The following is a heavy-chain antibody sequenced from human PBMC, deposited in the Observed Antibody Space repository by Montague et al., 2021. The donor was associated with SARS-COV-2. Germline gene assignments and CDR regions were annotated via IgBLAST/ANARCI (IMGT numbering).Heavy chain of an antibody. Sequence: SETLSLTFSVSGDSISGSNSFWGWIRQPPGKGLESIGSISFTGSTSYNASLKSRVTMSGDTSKNQFSLRLSSVTASDTAVYHCARLYIQKTLVGASRRRWFDPWGQGTLVTVSS. CDR1: GDSISGSNSF. CDR2: ISFTGST. CDR3: ARLYIQKTLVGASRRRWFDP. V-gene: IGHV4-39*01. D-gene: IGHD1-26*01. J-gene: IGHJ5*02.